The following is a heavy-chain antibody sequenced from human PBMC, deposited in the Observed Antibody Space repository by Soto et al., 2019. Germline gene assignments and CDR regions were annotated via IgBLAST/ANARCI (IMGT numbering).Heavy chain of an antibody. J-gene: IGHJ4*02. CDR3: ARVGGNILSAYYPQLDH. CDR1: GYPFTSFG. CDR2: INTDNGNT. D-gene: IGHD3-9*01. Sequence: GASVKVSCKASGYPFTSFGLHWLRQAPGQSLECMGWINTDNGNTRYSQKFQGRVTFTRDTSANTAYMELSNLGSADTALYYCARVGGNILSAYYPQLDHWGQGTPVTVSS. V-gene: IGHV1-3*04.